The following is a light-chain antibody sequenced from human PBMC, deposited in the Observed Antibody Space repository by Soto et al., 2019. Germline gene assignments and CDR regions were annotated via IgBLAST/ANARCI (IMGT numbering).Light chain of an antibody. CDR3: QQYNIWPRT. Sequence: EIVMTQSPATLSVSPGERATLSCRASQSVTSNLAWYQQTPGQAPRPLIFGASTRATGIPARFSGSGSGTEFTLTISSLQSEDFAVYYCQQYNIWPRTFGQGTKVDIK. J-gene: IGKJ1*01. V-gene: IGKV3-15*01. CDR1: QSVTSN. CDR2: GAS.